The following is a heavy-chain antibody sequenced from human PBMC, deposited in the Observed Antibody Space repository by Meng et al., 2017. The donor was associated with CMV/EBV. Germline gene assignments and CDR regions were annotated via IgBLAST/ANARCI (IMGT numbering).Heavy chain of an antibody. CDR1: GFTFSTYW. Sequence: GESLKISCAASGFTFSTYWMTWVRQAPGKGLEWVANINRDGSDKYYVDSVKGRFTMSRDNAKNSLYLQMNSLRAEDTAVYYCARATGPNTFDYWGQGTLVTVSS. CDR3: ARATGPNTFDY. V-gene: IGHV3-7*03. D-gene: IGHD4-17*01. CDR2: INRDGSDK. J-gene: IGHJ4*02.